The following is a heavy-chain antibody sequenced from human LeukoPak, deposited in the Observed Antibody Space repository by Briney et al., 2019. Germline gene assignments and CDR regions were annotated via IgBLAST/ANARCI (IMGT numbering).Heavy chain of an antibody. J-gene: IGHJ4*02. CDR1: GFTFSDYY. CDR2: ISSSGSTI. CDR3: ARLNYDFWSGYPDY. Sequence: GGSLRLSSAASGFTFSDYYMSWIRQAPGKGLEWVSYISSSGSTIYYADSVKGRFTISRDNAKNSLYLQMNSLRAEDTAVYYCARLNYDFWSGYPDYWGQGTLVTVSS. D-gene: IGHD3-3*01. V-gene: IGHV3-11*01.